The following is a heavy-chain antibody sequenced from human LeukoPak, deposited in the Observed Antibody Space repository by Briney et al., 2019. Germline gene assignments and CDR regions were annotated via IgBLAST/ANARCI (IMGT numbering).Heavy chain of an antibody. Sequence: GGSLRLSCAATGFTFSGYAMSWVRQAPGKGLEWVSSITDRGDSTYYADSVKGRLTISRDNSKNTLYLQMNSLRAEDTAVYYCARDRRMAPLYYFDYWGQGTLVTVSS. J-gene: IGHJ4*02. CDR3: ARDRRMAPLYYFDY. CDR1: GFTFSGYA. V-gene: IGHV3-23*01. D-gene: IGHD5-24*01. CDR2: ITDRGDST.